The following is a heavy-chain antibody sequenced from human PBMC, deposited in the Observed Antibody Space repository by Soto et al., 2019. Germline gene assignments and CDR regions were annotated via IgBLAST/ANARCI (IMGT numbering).Heavy chain of an antibody. CDR1: GGTFSSYA. V-gene: IGHV1-69*06. CDR2: IIPIFGTA. J-gene: IGHJ6*02. Sequence: QVQLVQSGAEVKKPGSSVKVSCKASGGTFSSYAISWVRQAPGQGLEWMGGIIPIFGTANYAQQFQGRVTITADKSTSTAYMELSRLRSEDTAVYYCARGKSGSYYLYYYYGMDVWGQGTTVTVSS. D-gene: IGHD1-26*01. CDR3: ARGKSGSYYLYYYYGMDV.